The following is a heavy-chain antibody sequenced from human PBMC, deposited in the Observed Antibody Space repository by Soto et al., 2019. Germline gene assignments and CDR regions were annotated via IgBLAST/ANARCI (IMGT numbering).Heavy chain of an antibody. V-gene: IGHV3-15*07. CDR1: GFTFSNAW. D-gene: IGHD2-15*01. Sequence: GGSLRLSCAASGFTFSNAWMNWVRQAPGKGLEWVGRIKSKTDGGTTDYAAPVKGRFTISRDDSKNTLYLQMNSLKTEDTAVYYCTTDLGYCSGGSCYEHDYFDYWGQGTLVTVSS. J-gene: IGHJ4*02. CDR3: TTDLGYCSGGSCYEHDYFDY. CDR2: IKSKTDGGTT.